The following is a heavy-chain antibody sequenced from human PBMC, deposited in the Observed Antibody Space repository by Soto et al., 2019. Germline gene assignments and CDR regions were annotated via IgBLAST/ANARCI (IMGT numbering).Heavy chain of an antibody. CDR1: GYTFTNSG. Sequence: QVQLVQSGAEVKKPGASVKVSCKASGYTFTNSGISWVRQAPGQGLEWMGWISAYNGNTNYAQKLQGRVTMTTDTSTSTAYMELRSLRSDDTAVYYCARASRGYSYEAAIDYWGQGTLVTVSS. CDR3: ARASRGYSYEAAIDY. CDR2: ISAYNGNT. V-gene: IGHV1-18*01. D-gene: IGHD5-18*01. J-gene: IGHJ4*02.